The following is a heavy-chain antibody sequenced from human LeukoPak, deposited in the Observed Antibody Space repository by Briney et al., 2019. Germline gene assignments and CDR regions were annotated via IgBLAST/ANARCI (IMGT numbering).Heavy chain of an antibody. CDR2: ISSSSSTI. Sequence: GGSLRLSCAASGFTFSSYSMNWVRQAPGKGLERVSYISSSSSTIYYADSVKGRFTISRDNAKNSLYLQMNGLRAEDTAVYYCAREDNYYYYMDVWGKGTTVTVSS. CDR3: AREDNYYYYMDV. CDR1: GFTFSSYS. J-gene: IGHJ6*03. V-gene: IGHV3-48*04.